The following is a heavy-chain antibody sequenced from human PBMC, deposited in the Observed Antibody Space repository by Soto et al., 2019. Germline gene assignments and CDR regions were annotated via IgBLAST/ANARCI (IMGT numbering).Heavy chain of an antibody. Sequence: GGSLRLSCAASGFTFSSSWMHWVCQAPEKGQEWVADIKCDGSEKYYVDSVKGRLTISRDNAKNSLYLQMNSLRAEDTAVYYCARDSEYRSGGYFDYWGPGTLVTDSS. CDR2: IKCDGSEK. V-gene: IGHV3-7*01. CDR1: GFTFSSSW. D-gene: IGHD6-19*01. J-gene: IGHJ4*02. CDR3: ARDSEYRSGGYFDY.